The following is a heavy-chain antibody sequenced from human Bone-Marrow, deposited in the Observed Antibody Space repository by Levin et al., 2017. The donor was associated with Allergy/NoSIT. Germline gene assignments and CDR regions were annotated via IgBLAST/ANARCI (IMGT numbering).Heavy chain of an antibody. V-gene: IGHV3-23*01. Sequence: SGGSLRLSCAASGFTFSTSTMSWVRQAPGQGLEWVSSISSSSVGTQYADSVKGRFTIPRDNSKDTLYLQMNSLRAEDTAVYYCATGGDIVVVVAAPFDNWGQGTLVTVSS. J-gene: IGHJ4*02. CDR3: ATGGDIVVVVAAPFDN. CDR2: ISSSSVGT. CDR1: GFTFSTST. D-gene: IGHD2-15*01.